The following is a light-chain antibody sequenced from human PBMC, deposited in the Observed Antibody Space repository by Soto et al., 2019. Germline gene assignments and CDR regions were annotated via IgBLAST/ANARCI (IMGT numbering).Light chain of an antibody. CDR1: QSVSSY. V-gene: IGKV3-11*01. Sequence: MVVTHSAASLTLSPGERATLSCRASQSVSSYLVWYQQKPGQSPRLLIYDASNRATGIPARFSGSGSGTDFTLTISSLEPEDFAVYYCQQRSDWPRTFGQGTKVDIK. J-gene: IGKJ1*01. CDR3: QQRSDWPRT. CDR2: DAS.